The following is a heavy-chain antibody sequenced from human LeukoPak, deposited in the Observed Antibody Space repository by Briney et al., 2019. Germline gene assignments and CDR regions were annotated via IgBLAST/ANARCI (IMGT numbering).Heavy chain of an antibody. D-gene: IGHD5-24*01. V-gene: IGHV1-2*02. Sequence: ASVKVSCTASGYTFTDYYMHWVRQAPGQGLEWIGWLNPNSGDTNYAQKFQGRVSMTRDTSISTAYMDLSDLRSDDTAVYYCARGRNIEMTTMSGGSDYWGQGTLVTVSS. CDR1: GYTFTDYY. CDR3: ARGRNIEMTTMSGGSDY. CDR2: LNPNSGDT. J-gene: IGHJ4*02.